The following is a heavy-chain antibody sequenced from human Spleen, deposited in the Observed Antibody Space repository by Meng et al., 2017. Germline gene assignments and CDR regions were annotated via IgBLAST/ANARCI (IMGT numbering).Heavy chain of an antibody. D-gene: IGHD2-2*02. Sequence: GESLKISCAASGFTFSSYSMNWVRQAPGKGLEWVSSISSSSSYIYYADSVKGRFTISRDNAKNPLYLQMNSLRAEDTAVYYCARCGGYTVYYDMDVWGQGTTVTVSS. J-gene: IGHJ6*02. CDR3: ARCGGYTVYYDMDV. CDR2: ISSSSSYI. CDR1: GFTFSSYS. V-gene: IGHV3-21*04.